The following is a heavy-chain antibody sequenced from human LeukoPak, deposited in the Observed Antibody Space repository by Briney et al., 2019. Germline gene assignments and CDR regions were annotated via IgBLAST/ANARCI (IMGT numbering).Heavy chain of an antibody. Sequence: PSETLSLTCAVYGGSFSGYYWSWIRQPPGKGLEWIGEINHSGSTNYNPSLKSRVTISVDTSKNQFSLKLSSVTAADTAVYYCATAGYCSGGSCYSEYYFDYWGQGTLVTVSS. D-gene: IGHD2-15*01. J-gene: IGHJ4*02. CDR3: ATAGYCSGGSCYSEYYFDY. CDR1: GGSFSGYY. V-gene: IGHV4-34*01. CDR2: INHSGST.